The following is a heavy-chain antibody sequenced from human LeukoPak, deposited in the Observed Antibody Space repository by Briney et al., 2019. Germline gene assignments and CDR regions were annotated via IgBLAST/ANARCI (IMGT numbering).Heavy chain of an antibody. CDR3: ARHGRWPQPKTLDY. CDR2: INHSGST. J-gene: IGHJ4*02. D-gene: IGHD5-24*01. CDR1: GGSISSSSYY. V-gene: IGHV4-39*01. Sequence: SETLSLTCTVSGGSISSSSYYWGWIRQPPGKGLEWIGEINHSGSTNYNPSLKSRVTISVDTSKNQFSLKLSSVTAADTAVYYCARHGRWPQPKTLDYWGQGTLVTVSS.